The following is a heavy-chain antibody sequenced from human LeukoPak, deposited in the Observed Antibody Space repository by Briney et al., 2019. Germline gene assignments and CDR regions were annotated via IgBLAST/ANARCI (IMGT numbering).Heavy chain of an antibody. CDR1: AFPFSGYA. D-gene: IGHD2-21*01. CDR3: AKVLGSRIAVSDPFDY. CDR2: ISGSGGTI. Sequence: GGSLRLSCAASAFPFSGYALNWVRPAPGNGLEWVSAISGSGGTIFYADSVKGRFTISRDHSKNTLYLQMNSLRAEDTAVYYCAKVLGSRIAVSDPFDYWGQGTLVTVSS. J-gene: IGHJ4*02. V-gene: IGHV3-23*01.